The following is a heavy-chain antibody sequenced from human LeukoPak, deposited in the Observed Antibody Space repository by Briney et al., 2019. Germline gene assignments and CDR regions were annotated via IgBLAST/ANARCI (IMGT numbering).Heavy chain of an antibody. CDR2: IFHSGST. V-gene: IGHV4-4*02. CDR3: ARDKYGSGTGFDL. D-gene: IGHD3-10*01. J-gene: IGHJ5*02. Sequence: SETLSLTCAVSGGSISNSNWWSWVRQPPGKGLEWIGEIFHSGSTNYNPSLKSRVSISVDKSKNQFSLKVSSVTAAGTAVYYCARDKYGSGTGFDLWGQGTLVTVFS. CDR1: GGSISNSNW.